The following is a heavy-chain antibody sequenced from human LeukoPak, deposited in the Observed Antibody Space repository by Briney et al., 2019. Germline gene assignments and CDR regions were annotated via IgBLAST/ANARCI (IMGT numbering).Heavy chain of an antibody. V-gene: IGHV3-49*04. CDR3: TPRELRGHYNYMDV. CDR1: GFTFGEYA. D-gene: IGHD1-7*01. CDR2: IRDKVYGGTT. Sequence: GGSLRLSCMASGFTFGEYAMSWVRQAPGKGLEWVGFIRDKVYGGTTEYAASVKGRFTISRDDSKSIAYLQMNSLKTEDTAVYYCTPRELRGHYNYMDVWGKGTTVTVSS. J-gene: IGHJ6*03.